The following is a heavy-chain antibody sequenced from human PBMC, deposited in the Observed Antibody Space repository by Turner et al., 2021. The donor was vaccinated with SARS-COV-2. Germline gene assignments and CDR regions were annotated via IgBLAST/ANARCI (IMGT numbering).Heavy chain of an antibody. J-gene: IGHJ4*02. D-gene: IGHD1-26*01. CDR1: GGSFSGYY. Sequence: QVQLQQWGAGLLKPSETLSLTCAVYGGSFSGYYWSWIRQPPGKGLEWIGSIYYSGSTHYNPSLKSRVTISVDTSKNQFSLKLSSVTAADTAVYYCARHSPELRGDNSDYWGQGTLVIVSS. V-gene: IGHV4-34*01. CDR3: ARHSPELRGDNSDY. CDR2: IYYSGST.